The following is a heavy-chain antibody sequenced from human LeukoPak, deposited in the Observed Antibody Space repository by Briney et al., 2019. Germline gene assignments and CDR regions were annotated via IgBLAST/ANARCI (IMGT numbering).Heavy chain of an antibody. CDR2: INTDGSYT. Sequence: AGGSLRLSCAASGFTFSSYWMHWVRQTPGKGLMWVSHINTDGSYTSYADSVKGRFTISRDNAKNTLYLQVNSLRAEDTAVYYCASIHGSGSYYVYWGQGTLVTVSA. D-gene: IGHD3-10*01. CDR3: ASIHGSGSYYVY. J-gene: IGHJ4*02. CDR1: GFTFSSYW. V-gene: IGHV3-74*01.